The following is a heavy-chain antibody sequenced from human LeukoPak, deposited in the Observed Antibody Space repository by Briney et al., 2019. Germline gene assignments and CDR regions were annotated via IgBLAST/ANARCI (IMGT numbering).Heavy chain of an antibody. D-gene: IGHD3-9*01. J-gene: IGHJ4*02. CDR1: GFTFDDYG. Sequence: GGSLRLSCAASGFTFDDYGMSWVRQAPGKGLEWVSGINWNGGSTGYADSVKGRFTISRDNAKNSLYLQMNSLRAEDTALYYCARDRQGDILTGYYVNWGQGTLVTVSS. V-gene: IGHV3-20*04. CDR2: INWNGGST. CDR3: ARDRQGDILTGYYVN.